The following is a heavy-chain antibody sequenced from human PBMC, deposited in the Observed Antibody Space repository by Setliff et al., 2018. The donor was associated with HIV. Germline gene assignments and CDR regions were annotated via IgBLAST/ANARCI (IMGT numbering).Heavy chain of an antibody. D-gene: IGHD3-10*01. CDR1: GYSFTYYA. J-gene: IGHJ4*02. CDR3: ARDQKYGSGSYYKSGTFDY. Sequence: VASVKVSCKASGYSFTYYAVHWVRQAPGQRLEWMGWINAGNGVTKYAEKFQGRVTFTRDTSAGTAYMGLSSLRSADTAVYYCARDQKYGSGSYYKSGTFDYWGQGALVTVSS. CDR2: INAGNGVT. V-gene: IGHV1-3*01.